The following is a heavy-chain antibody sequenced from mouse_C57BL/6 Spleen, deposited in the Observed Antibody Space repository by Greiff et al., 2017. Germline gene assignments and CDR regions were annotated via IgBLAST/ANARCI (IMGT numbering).Heavy chain of an antibody. CDR2: IYPGNSDT. J-gene: IGHJ3*01. CDR1: GYTFTSYW. Sequence: VQLQQSGTVLARPGASVKMSCKTSGYTFTSYWMHWVKQRPGQGLEWIGAIYPGNSDTSYNQKFKGKAKLTAVTSASTAYMELSSLTNEDSAVYYCTRGQLRLPAWFAYWGQGTLVTVSA. D-gene: IGHD3-2*02. CDR3: TRGQLRLPAWFAY. V-gene: IGHV1-5*01.